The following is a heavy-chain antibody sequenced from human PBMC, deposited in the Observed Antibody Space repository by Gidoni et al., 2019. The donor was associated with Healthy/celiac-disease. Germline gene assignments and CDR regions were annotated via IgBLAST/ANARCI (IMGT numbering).Heavy chain of an antibody. CDR1: GASFSGYD. J-gene: IGHJ4*02. CDR2: INHSGST. V-gene: IGHV4-34*01. D-gene: IGHD5-12*01. Sequence: QVQLQQWGAGRLKPSETLSHTRAVYGASFSGYDWRWIRQPPGQGLEWIVEINHSGSTNYHPSLKSRVTISVDTSKNQFSLKLSSVTAAYTAVYYCARGRRRVWWLDYWGQGTLVTVSS. CDR3: ARGRRRVWWLDY.